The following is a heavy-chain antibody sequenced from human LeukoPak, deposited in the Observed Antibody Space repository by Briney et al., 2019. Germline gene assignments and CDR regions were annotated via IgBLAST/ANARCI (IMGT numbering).Heavy chain of an antibody. CDR1: GGTFSSYA. CDR2: IIPIFGTA. J-gene: IGHJ4*02. V-gene: IGHV1-69*13. Sequence: SVKVSCKASGGTFSSYAISWVRQAPGQGLEWMGGIIPIFGTANYAQKFQGRVTITADESTSTAYMELSSLTSEDTAVYYCARDYDYLWGSYRANHNYFDYWGQGTPVTVSS. CDR3: ARDYDYLWGSYRANHNYFDY. D-gene: IGHD3-16*02.